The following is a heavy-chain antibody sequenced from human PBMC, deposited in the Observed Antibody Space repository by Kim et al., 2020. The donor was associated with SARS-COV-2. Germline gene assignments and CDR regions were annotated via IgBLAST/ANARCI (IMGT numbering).Heavy chain of an antibody. D-gene: IGHD3-22*01. CDR2: ISAYNGNT. V-gene: IGHV1-18*04. CDR1: GYTFTSYG. CDR3: ARLALYYYDSSGSPNVDWYFDL. J-gene: IGHJ2*01. Sequence: ASVKVSCKASGYTFTSYGISWVRQAPGQGLEWMGWISAYNGNTNYAQKLQGRVTMTTDTSTSTAYMELRSLRSDDTAVYYCARLALYYYDSSGSPNVDWYFDLWGRGTLVTVSS.